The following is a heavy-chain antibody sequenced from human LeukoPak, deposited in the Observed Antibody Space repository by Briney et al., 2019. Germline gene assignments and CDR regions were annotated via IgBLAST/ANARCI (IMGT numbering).Heavy chain of an antibody. V-gene: IGHV1-8*01. CDR1: GYTFTSYD. J-gene: IGHJ3*02. CDR3: ARRITMVRGDDAFDI. Sequence: ASVKVSCKASGYTFTSYDINWVRQATGQGLEWMGWMNPNSGNTGYAQKFQGRVTMTRNTSISAAYMELSSLRSEDTAVYYCARRITMVRGDDAFDIWGQGTMVAVSS. CDR2: MNPNSGNT. D-gene: IGHD3-10*01.